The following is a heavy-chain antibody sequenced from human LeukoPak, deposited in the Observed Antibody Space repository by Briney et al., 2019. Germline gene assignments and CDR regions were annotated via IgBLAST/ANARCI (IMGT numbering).Heavy chain of an antibody. CDR3: ARDEPGGNDFDY. J-gene: IGHJ4*02. CDR2: IYYSGST. CDR1: GGSISSTSYY. Sequence: SETLSLTCTVSGGSISSTSYYWGWIRQPPGKGLEWMGSIYYSGSTYYNPSLKSRLTISVDTSKNQFSLKLSSVTAADTAVYYCARDEPGGNDFDYWGQGTLVTVSS. V-gene: IGHV4-39*07. D-gene: IGHD4-23*01.